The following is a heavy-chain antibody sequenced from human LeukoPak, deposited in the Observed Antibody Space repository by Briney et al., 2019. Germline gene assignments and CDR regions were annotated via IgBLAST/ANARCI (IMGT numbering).Heavy chain of an antibody. V-gene: IGHV4-34*01. CDR2: INHNGIT. CDR1: GRSFSGYY. Sequence: PSETLSLTCAVYGRSFSGYYWTWIRQTPGKGLEWIGEINHNGITDYNPSLRSRVTISVDTSKNQFSLKLSSVTAADTAVYYCARGDLDGDYDYYYYYYMDVWGKGTTVTVSS. D-gene: IGHD4-17*01. CDR3: ARGDLDGDYDYYYYYYMDV. J-gene: IGHJ6*03.